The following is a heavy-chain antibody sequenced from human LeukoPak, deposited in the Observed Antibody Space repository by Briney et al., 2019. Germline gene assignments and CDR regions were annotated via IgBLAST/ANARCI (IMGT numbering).Heavy chain of an antibody. CDR2: INWNTNTI. Sequence: GGSLRLSCAASGFTFDDYATHWVRQAPGKGLEWVSGINWNTNTIKYADSVKGRFTISRDNAKNSLYLHMNSLRAEDTAFYYCAKGSSGWSTDAFDIWGQGTMVTVSS. CDR1: GFTFDDYA. CDR3: AKGSSGWSTDAFDI. V-gene: IGHV3-9*01. J-gene: IGHJ3*02. D-gene: IGHD6-19*01.